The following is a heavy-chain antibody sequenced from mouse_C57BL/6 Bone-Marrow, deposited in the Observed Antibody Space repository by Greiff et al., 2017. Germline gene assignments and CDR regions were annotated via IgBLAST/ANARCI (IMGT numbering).Heavy chain of an antibody. CDR3: ARRGIYYYGSSPYYYAMDY. Sequence: QVQLQQPGAELVRPGTSVKLSCKASGYTFTSYWMHWVKQRPGQGLEWIGVIDPSDSYTNYNQKFKGKATLTVDTSYSTAYMQLSSLTSEDSAVYYCARRGIYYYGSSPYYYAMDYWGQGTSVTVSS. J-gene: IGHJ4*01. V-gene: IGHV1-59*01. CDR1: GYTFTSYW. CDR2: IDPSDSYT. D-gene: IGHD1-1*01.